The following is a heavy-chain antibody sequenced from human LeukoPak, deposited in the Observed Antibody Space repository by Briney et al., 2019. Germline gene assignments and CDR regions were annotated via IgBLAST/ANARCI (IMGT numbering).Heavy chain of an antibody. D-gene: IGHD6-19*01. Sequence: ASVMLSCKASGYIFSNYGIRWVRQAPGPGLEWMGWISANNGNTDYAQKLQGRVTLTTDTSTSTAYMELRSLASDDTAVYYCARDIRMYSSGWFLDYWGQGTLVTVSS. J-gene: IGHJ4*02. V-gene: IGHV1-18*01. CDR1: GYIFSNYG. CDR3: ARDIRMYSSGWFLDY. CDR2: ISANNGNT.